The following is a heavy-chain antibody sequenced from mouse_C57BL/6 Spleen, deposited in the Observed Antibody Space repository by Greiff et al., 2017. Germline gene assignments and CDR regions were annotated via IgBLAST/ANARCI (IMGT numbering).Heavy chain of an antibody. J-gene: IGHJ1*03. D-gene: IGHD2-1*01. CDR2: IYPGSGST. CDR1: GYTFTSYW. CDR3: ARNYGKPGWYFDV. Sequence: VQLKESGAELVKPGASVKMSCKASGYTFTSYWITWVKQRPGQGLEWIGDIYPGSGSTNYNEKFKSKATLTVDTSSSTAYMQLSSLTSEDSAVYYCARNYGKPGWYFDVWGTGTTVTVSS. V-gene: IGHV1-55*01.